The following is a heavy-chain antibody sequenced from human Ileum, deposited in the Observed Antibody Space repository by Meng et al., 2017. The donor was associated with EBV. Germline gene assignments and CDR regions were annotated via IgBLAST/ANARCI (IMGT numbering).Heavy chain of an antibody. D-gene: IGHD2-2*03. CDR3: ARGGWIAPVD. V-gene: IGHV3-53*01. Sequence: LVGSGGGLIPPGGSLRLSCAASGFSVSSNYMSWVRQTPGKGLEWLSIIYSGGSTYYADSVKGRFTISRDNSKNTLYLQMNNLRVDDTAVYYCARGGWIAPVDWGQGTLVTVSS. CDR1: GFSVSSNY. CDR2: IYSGGST. J-gene: IGHJ4*02.